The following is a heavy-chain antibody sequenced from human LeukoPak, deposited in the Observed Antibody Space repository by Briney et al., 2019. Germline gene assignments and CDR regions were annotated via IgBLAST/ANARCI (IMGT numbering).Heavy chain of an antibody. Sequence: GGSLRLSCAASGFTFSSYAMSWVRQAPGKGLEWVSYISSSGSTIYYADSVKGRFTISRDNAKNSLYLQMNSLRAEDTAVYYCARDGYSGYDSFDYWGQGTLVTVSS. J-gene: IGHJ4*02. CDR1: GFTFSSYA. CDR3: ARDGYSGYDSFDY. V-gene: IGHV3-48*03. CDR2: ISSSGSTI. D-gene: IGHD5-12*01.